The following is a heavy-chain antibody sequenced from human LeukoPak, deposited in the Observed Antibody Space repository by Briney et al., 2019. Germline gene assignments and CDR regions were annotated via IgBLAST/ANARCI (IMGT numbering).Heavy chain of an antibody. CDR1: GFTFSSHS. Sequence: PGGSLRLSCAASGFTFSSHSMNWVRQAPGKGLEWVSSISSSSSYIYYADSLKGRFTISRDNAKNSLYLQMNSLRAEDTAVYYCARTLTILDAFDIWGQGTMVTVSS. D-gene: IGHD3-9*01. J-gene: IGHJ3*02. V-gene: IGHV3-21*01. CDR3: ARTLTILDAFDI. CDR2: ISSSSSYI.